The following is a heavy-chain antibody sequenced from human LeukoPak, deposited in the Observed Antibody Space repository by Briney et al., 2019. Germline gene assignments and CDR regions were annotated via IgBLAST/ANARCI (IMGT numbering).Heavy chain of an antibody. D-gene: IGHD1-20*01. J-gene: IGHJ5*02. Sequence: ASVKVSCKASGYTFTSYYMHWVRQAPGQGLEWMGIINPSGGSTSYAQKFQGRVTMTRDMSTSTVYMELSSLRSEDTAMYYCARERAGPNWNDEWNWFDPWGQGTLVTVSS. CDR3: ARERAGPNWNDEWNWFDP. CDR2: INPSGGST. CDR1: GYTFTSYY. V-gene: IGHV1-46*01.